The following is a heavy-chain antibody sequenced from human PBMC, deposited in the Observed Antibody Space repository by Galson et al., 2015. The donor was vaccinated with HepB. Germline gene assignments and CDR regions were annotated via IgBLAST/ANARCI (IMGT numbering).Heavy chain of an antibody. CDR3: ARVDEPAALGAFDI. Sequence: SLRLSCAASGFTFSSYAMHWVRQAPGKGLEWVAVISYDGSNKYYADSVKGRFTISRDNSKNTLYLQMNSLRAEDTAVYYCARVDEPAALGAFDIWGQGTMVTVSS. J-gene: IGHJ3*02. CDR1: GFTFSSYA. D-gene: IGHD6-13*01. CDR2: ISYDGSNK. V-gene: IGHV3-30*04.